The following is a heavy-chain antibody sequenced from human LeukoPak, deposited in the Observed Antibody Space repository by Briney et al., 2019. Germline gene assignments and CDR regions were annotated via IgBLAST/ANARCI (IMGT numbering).Heavy chain of an antibody. J-gene: IGHJ4*02. D-gene: IGHD5-18*01. CDR3: ARASSPTAMVTAFDY. CDR1: GFTVSSNY. CDR2: IYSGGST. V-gene: IGHV3-53*01. Sequence: GGSLRLSCAASGFTVSSNYMSWVRQAPGKGLEWVSVIYSGGSTYYADSVKGRFTISRDNSKNTLYLQMNSLRAEDTAVYYCARASSPTAMVTAFDYWGQGTLVTVSS.